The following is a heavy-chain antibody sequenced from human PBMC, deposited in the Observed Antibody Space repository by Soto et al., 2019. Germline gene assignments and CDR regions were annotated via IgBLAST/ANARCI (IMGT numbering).Heavy chain of an antibody. D-gene: IGHD5-12*01. CDR1: GFNFGNFG. CDR3: ARGLRGVLDY. Sequence: GGSLRLSCVSSGFNFGNFGMHWVRQAPGKGLEWLTVISNDENIKQDSVRGRFAIARDNSKNTLYLHLTSLRAEDTAIYYCARGLRGVLDYWGQGTLVTVSS. CDR2: ISNDENIK. V-gene: IGHV3-33*01. J-gene: IGHJ4*02.